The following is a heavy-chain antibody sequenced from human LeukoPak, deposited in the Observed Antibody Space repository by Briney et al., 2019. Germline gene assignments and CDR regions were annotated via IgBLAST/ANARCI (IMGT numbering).Heavy chain of an antibody. D-gene: IGHD3-22*01. CDR1: GYSFSDYW. V-gene: IGHV5-51*01. CDR2: IYPGDSDI. CDR3: ARYYYDRSAGPFDY. J-gene: IGHJ4*02. Sequence: GESLKISCKGSGYSFSDYWIGWVRQMPGKGLEWMGIIYPGDSDIRYSPSFQGQVTISADKSITTAYLQWSSLKASATAMYYCARYYYDRSAGPFDYWGQGTLVTVSS.